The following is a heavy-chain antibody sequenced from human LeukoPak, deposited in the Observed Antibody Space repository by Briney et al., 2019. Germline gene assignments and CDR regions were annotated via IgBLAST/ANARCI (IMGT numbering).Heavy chain of an antibody. J-gene: IGHJ6*02. Sequence: TVKVSCKASGGTFSSYAISWVRQAPGQGLEWMGGIIPIFGTANYAQKFQGRVTITADESTSTAYMELSSLRSEDTAVYYCARDHKYDSHYGMDVWGQGTTVTVSS. CDR3: ARDHKYDSHYGMDV. D-gene: IGHD3-3*01. CDR2: IIPIFGTA. CDR1: GGTFSSYA. V-gene: IGHV1-69*13.